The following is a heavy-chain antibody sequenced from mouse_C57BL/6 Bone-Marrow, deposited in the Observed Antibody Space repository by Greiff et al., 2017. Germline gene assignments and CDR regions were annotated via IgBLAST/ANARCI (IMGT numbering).Heavy chain of an antibody. CDR3: ARRRDNSGPLAMDY. Sequence: VQLQQSGPELVKPGASVKISCKASGYTFTDYYMNWVKQSHGKSLEWIGDINPNNGGTSYNQKFKGKATLTVDKSSSTAYMELRSLTSEDSAVYYWARRRDNSGPLAMDYWGQGTSVTVSS. J-gene: IGHJ4*01. CDR2: INPNNGGT. CDR1: GYTFTDYY. V-gene: IGHV1-26*01. D-gene: IGHD3-2*02.